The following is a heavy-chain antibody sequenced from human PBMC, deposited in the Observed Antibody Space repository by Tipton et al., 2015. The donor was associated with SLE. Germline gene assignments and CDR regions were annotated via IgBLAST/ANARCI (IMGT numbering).Heavy chain of an antibody. J-gene: IGHJ3*02. D-gene: IGHD6-13*01. CDR3: ARDGDYTSSWSHFGGSFDI. CDR2: ISFSGTT. Sequence: TLSLTCSVSGVSISSGNYYLSWIRQPAGKGLGWIGHISFSGTTNYNPSLKSRVSISVDTSKNQFSLKLTSVTAADTAIYYFARDGDYTSSWSHFGGSFDIWGQGTMVTVSS. CDR1: GVSISSGNYY. V-gene: IGHV4-61*09.